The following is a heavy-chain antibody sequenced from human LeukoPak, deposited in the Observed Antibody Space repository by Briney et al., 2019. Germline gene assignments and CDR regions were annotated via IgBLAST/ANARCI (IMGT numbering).Heavy chain of an antibody. Sequence: ASVKVSCKASGYTFTSYGISWVRQAPGQGLEWMGWISAYNGNTNYAQKLQGRVTMTTDTSTSTAYMELRSLRSDDTAVYYCARALTIGSGSNEVGFAPWGQGTLVTVSS. V-gene: IGHV1-18*04. CDR3: ARALTIGSGSNEVGFAP. CDR2: ISAYNGNT. CDR1: GYTFTSYG. D-gene: IGHD3-10*01. J-gene: IGHJ5*02.